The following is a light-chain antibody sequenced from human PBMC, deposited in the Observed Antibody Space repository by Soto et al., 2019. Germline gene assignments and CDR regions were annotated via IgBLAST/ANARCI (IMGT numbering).Light chain of an antibody. CDR1: QSVSSY. CDR3: QQYDDSPVT. J-gene: IGKJ1*01. Sequence: EIVLTQSPGTLSLSPGERAALSCRASQSVSSYLAWYQQKPGQAPRLLISDASSRAPGIPDRFSGSGSGTDVTLTISRLQPEDFAVYYCQQYDDSPVTFGQGTKVDIK. CDR2: DAS. V-gene: IGKV3-20*01.